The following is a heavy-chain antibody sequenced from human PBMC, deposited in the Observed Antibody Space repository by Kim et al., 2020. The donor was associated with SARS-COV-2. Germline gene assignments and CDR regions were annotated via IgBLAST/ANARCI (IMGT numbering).Heavy chain of an antibody. V-gene: IGHV1-46*01. D-gene: IGHD3-9*01. CDR1: GYTFTNYY. CDR2: INPSGGST. CDR3: VPSADLYFFDY. J-gene: IGHJ4*02. Sequence: ASVKVSCKAFGYTFTNYYMHWVRQAPGQGLEWMGIINPSGGSTRYAQKFQGRVTMTRDTSTSTAYMQLNSLRSEDTAVYYCVPSADLYFFDYWGQGTLVTVSS.